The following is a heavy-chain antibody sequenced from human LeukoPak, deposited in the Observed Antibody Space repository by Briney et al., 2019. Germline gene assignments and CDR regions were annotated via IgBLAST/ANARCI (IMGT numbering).Heavy chain of an antibody. CDR1: GFTFSSFG. CDR2: ISDSSTLT. V-gene: IGHV3-48*02. J-gene: IGHJ6*02. CDR3: AKVIRGGYGMDV. Sequence: GGSLRLSCAASGFTFSSFGMNWVRQAPGKGLEWVSYISDSSTLTDYADSVKGRFTIPRDNAQNSLSLQLSSLRDEDTAVYFCAKVIRGGYGMDVWGQGTTVTVTS. D-gene: IGHD3-10*01.